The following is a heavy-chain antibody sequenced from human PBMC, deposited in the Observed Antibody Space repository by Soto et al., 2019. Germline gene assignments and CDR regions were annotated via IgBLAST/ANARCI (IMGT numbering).Heavy chain of an antibody. CDR3: VRGISVMFAFKGDASDKFYFDA. CDR2: VNHSGKT. J-gene: IGHJ4*02. V-gene: IGHV4-34*02. CDR1: GGSFSGYF. Sequence: QVQLQQWGAGLLKPSETLSLTCAVYGGSFSGYFWTGIRQSPGKGLEWIGEVNHSGKTNQNPSMKSRVTIAVDTSKNQFYRKLTSVTAADTAVHYCVRGISVMFAFKGDASDKFYFDAWGRGTLVTVSS. D-gene: IGHD1-26*01.